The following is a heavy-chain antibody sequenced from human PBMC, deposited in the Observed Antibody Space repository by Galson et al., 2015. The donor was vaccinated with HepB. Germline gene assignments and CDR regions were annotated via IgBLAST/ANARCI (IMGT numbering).Heavy chain of an antibody. CDR1: GYTFTSYG. V-gene: IGHV1-18*01. Sequence: SVKVSCKASGYTFTSYGISWVRQAPGQGLEWMGWISAYNGNTNYAQKLQGRVTMTTDTSTSTAYMELRSLRSDDTAVYYCAMGYSSGLDANLDFDYWGQGTLVTVSS. J-gene: IGHJ4*02. CDR2: ISAYNGNT. D-gene: IGHD6-19*01. CDR3: AMGYSSGLDANLDFDY.